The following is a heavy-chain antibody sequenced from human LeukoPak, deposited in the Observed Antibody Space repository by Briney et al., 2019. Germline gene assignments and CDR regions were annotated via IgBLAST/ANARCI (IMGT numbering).Heavy chain of an antibody. Sequence: PGGSLRLSCAASGFTFSSYDMSWVRQGPGSGLEWVSISTGSGGSTYYADSVKGRFTISRDNSKNTLYLQMNSLRAEDTAVYYCAKGNWGERLDWYFDLWGRGTLVTVSS. V-gene: IGHV3-23*01. CDR2: STGSGGST. CDR1: GFTFSSYD. D-gene: IGHD1-26*01. J-gene: IGHJ2*01. CDR3: AKGNWGERLDWYFDL.